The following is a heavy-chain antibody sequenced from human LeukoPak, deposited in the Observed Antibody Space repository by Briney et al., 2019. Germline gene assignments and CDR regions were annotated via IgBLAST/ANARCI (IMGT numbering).Heavy chain of an antibody. J-gene: IGHJ4*02. CDR1: GGSFSGYY. Sequence: PSETLSLTCAVYGGSFSGYYWRWIRQPPGKGLEWIGEINHSGSTNYNPSLKSRVTISVDTSKNQFSLKLSPVTAADTAVYYCAREEGYYDSSGYYWIFDYWGQGTLVTVSS. D-gene: IGHD3-22*01. CDR3: AREEGYYDSSGYYWIFDY. CDR2: INHSGST. V-gene: IGHV4-34*01.